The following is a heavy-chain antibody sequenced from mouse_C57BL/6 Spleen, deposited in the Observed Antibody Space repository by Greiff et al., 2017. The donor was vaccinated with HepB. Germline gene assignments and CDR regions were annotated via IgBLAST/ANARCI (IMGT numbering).Heavy chain of an antibody. V-gene: IGHV1-66*01. Sequence: VQLQQSGPELVKPGASVKISCKASGYSFTSYYIHWVKQRPGQGLEWIGWIYPGSGNTKYNEKFKGKATLTADTSSSTAYMQLSSLTSEDSAVYYCARDDYDWFAYWGQGTLVTVAA. CDR1: GYSFTSYY. CDR2: IYPGSGNT. J-gene: IGHJ3*01. CDR3: ARDDYDWFAY. D-gene: IGHD2-4*01.